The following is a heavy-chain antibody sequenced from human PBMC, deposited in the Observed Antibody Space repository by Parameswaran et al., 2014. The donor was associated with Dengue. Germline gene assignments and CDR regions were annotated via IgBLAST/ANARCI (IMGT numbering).Heavy chain of an antibody. CDR2: IIPIFGTA. D-gene: IGHD3-10*01. Sequence: WVRQAPGQGLEWMGGIIPIFGTANYAQKFQGRVTITADESTSTAYMELSSLRSEDTAVYYCAREEHYYGSEPSNYYYYYGMDVWGQGTTVTVSS. V-gene: IGHV1-69*01. J-gene: IGHJ6*02. CDR3: AREEHYYGSEPSNYYYYYGMDV.